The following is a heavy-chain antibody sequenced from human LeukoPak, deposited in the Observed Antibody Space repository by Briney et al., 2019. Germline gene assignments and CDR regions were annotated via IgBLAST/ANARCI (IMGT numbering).Heavy chain of an antibody. CDR3: ARDSRERKLGTDYYYYYMDV. D-gene: IGHD1-14*01. CDR2: IYTSGST. Sequence: SETLSLTCTVSGGSISSGSYYWSWIRQPAGKGLEWIGRIYTSGSTNYNPSLKSRVTISVDTSKNQFSLKLSSVTAADTAVYYCARDSRERKLGTDYYYYYMDVWGKGTTVTVSS. J-gene: IGHJ6*03. CDR1: GGSISSGSYY. V-gene: IGHV4-61*02.